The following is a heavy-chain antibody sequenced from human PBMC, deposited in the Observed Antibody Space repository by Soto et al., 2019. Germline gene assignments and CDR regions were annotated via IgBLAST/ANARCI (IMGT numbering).Heavy chain of an antibody. CDR2: ISYDGSNK. Sequence: QVQLVESGGGVVQPGRSLRLSCAASGFTFSSYGMHWVRQAPGKGLEWVAVISYDGSNKYYADSVKGRFTISRDNSKNTLYLQMNSLRAEDTAVYYCARVTTYYSDYWGQGTLVTVSS. CDR3: ARVTTYYSDY. CDR1: GFTFSSYG. V-gene: IGHV3-30*03. J-gene: IGHJ4*02. D-gene: IGHD1-1*01.